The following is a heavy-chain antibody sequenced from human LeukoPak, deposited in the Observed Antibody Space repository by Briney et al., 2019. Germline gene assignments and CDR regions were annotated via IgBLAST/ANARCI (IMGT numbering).Heavy chain of an antibody. CDR2: IWYDGSNK. CDR1: GFTFSSYG. J-gene: IGHJ4*02. V-gene: IGHV3-33*01. CDR3: ARESTYYYFDY. Sequence: GGSLRLSCAASGFTFSSYGMHWVRQAPGKGLEWVAVIWYDGSNKYYADSVKGRFTISRDNSKNTLYLQMNSLRAEDTAVYYCARESTYYYFDYWGQGTLVTVSS. D-gene: IGHD2/OR15-2a*01.